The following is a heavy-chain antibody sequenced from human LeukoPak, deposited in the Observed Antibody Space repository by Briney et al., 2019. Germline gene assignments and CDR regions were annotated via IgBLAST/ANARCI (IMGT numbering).Heavy chain of an antibody. CDR2: ISGSGGST. V-gene: IGHV3-23*01. CDR3: AKDITMVRGVFDY. CDR1: GLTFSSYA. Sequence: GGSLRLSCAASGLTFSSYAMSWVRQAPGKGLEWVSAISGSGGSTYYADSVKGRFTISRDNSKNTLYLQMNSLRAEDTAVYYCAKDITMVRGVFDYWGQGTLVTVSS. J-gene: IGHJ4*02. D-gene: IGHD3-10*01.